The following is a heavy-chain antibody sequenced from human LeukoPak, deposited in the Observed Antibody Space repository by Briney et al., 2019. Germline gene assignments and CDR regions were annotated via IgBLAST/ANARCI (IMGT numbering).Heavy chain of an antibody. CDR2: IYSGGST. Sequence: PGGSLRLSCAASGFTVSSNYMSWVRQAPGKGLEWVSVIYSGGSTYYADSVKGRFTISRDNSKNTLYLQMNSLRAEDTAVYYCARGRGNYGDYPTYYYYYCRDVWGKGTTVTVSS. D-gene: IGHD4-17*01. CDR1: GFTVSSNY. J-gene: IGHJ6*03. V-gene: IGHV3-53*01. CDR3: ARGRGNYGDYPTYYYYYCRDV.